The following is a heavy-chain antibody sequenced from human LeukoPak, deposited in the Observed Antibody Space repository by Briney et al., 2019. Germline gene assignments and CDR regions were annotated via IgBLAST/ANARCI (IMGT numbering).Heavy chain of an antibody. CDR1: GGSISSYY. J-gene: IGHJ3*02. CDR3: ARDGPITMIEGAFDI. V-gene: IGHV4-4*07. Sequence: PSETLSLTRTVSGGSISSYYWSWIRQPAGKGLEWIGRIYTSGGTNYNPSLKSRVTMSVDTSKNQFSLKLSSVTAADTAVYYCARDGPITMIEGAFDIWGQGTMVTVSS. CDR2: IYTSGGT. D-gene: IGHD3-22*01.